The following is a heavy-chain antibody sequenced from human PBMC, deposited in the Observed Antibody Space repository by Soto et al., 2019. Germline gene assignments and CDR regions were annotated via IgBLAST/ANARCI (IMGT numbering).Heavy chain of an antibody. Sequence: EVQLVESGGGLVQPGGSLRLSCAASGFTFSSYGMTWVRQAPGKGLEWVSFSSATGGGTYYADSVKGRLTLSRGNSKNTLSLQMTSRRANATAVYYCAKDRRAGGNYGFYSDCWGQGALVIVSS. V-gene: IGHV3-23*04. J-gene: IGHJ4*02. CDR1: GFTFSSYG. CDR2: SSATGGGT. CDR3: AKDRRAGGNYGFYSDC. D-gene: IGHD1-7*01.